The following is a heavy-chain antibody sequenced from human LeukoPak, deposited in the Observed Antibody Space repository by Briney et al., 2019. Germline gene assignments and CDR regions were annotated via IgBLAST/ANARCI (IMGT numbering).Heavy chain of an antibody. CDR3: ARGNYDFAYDP. CDR1: GFIVSDFD. D-gene: IGHD3-3*01. Sequence: GGSLRLSCAASGFIVSDFDMNWVRRAPGKGLEWVSYLSTSGSYIHYAESVKGRFTISRDAGNNSLYLQLDSLTVEDTAVYFCARGNYDFAYDPWGQGTLVTVSS. J-gene: IGHJ5*02. V-gene: IGHV3-21*01. CDR2: LSTSGSYI.